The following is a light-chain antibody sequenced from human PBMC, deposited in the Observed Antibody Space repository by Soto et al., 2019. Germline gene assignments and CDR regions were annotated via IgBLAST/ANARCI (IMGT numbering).Light chain of an antibody. Sequence: QSALTQPASVSGSPGQSITISCTGTSSDVGAYNYVSWYQQHPGTVPKLMIYHVSNRPSGVSNRFSGSKSGNTASLTISGLQTEDEADYYCSSYTSRSTVVFGGGTKVTVL. CDR3: SSYTSRSTVV. J-gene: IGLJ2*01. CDR2: HVS. V-gene: IGLV2-14*03. CDR1: SSDVGAYNY.